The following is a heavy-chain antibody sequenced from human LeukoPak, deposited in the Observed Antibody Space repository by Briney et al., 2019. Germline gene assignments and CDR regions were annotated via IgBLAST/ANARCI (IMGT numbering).Heavy chain of an antibody. J-gene: IGHJ4*02. CDR3: ARGAKYLCGGDYYDY. D-gene: IGHD2-21*01. V-gene: IGHV3-21*01. CDR1: GFTFSSYS. CDR2: ISSSSSYI. Sequence: GGSLRLSCAASGFTFSSYSMNWVRQAPGKGLEWVSSISSSSSYIYYADSVKGRFTISRDNAKNSLYLQMNSLRAEDTAVYYRARGAKYLCGGDYYDYWGQGTLVTVSS.